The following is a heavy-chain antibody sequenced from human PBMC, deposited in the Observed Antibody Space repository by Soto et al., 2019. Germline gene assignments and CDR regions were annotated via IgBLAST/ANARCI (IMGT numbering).Heavy chain of an antibody. CDR2: INPSGGST. J-gene: IGHJ6*02. CDR3: ATDSMTTVYYYGMDD. D-gene: IGHD4-4*01. CDR1: GYTFTSYY. Sequence: ASVKVSCKASGYTFTSYYMHWVRQAPGQGLEWMGIINPSGGSTSYAQKFQGRVTMTRDTSTSTVYMELSSLRSEDTAVYYCATDSMTTVYYYGMDDWGQGTTVTVSS. V-gene: IGHV1-46*01.